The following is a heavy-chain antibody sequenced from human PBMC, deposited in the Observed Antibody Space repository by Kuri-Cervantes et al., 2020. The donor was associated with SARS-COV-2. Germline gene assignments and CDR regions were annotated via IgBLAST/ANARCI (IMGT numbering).Heavy chain of an antibody. V-gene: IGHV3-21*01. J-gene: IGHJ6*03. D-gene: IGHD2-15*01. CDR1: GFTFSSYS. Sequence: GESLKISCAASGFTFSSYSMNWVRQAPGKGLEWVSSISSSSSYIYYADSVKGRFTISRDNAKNSLYLQVNSLRAEDTAVYYCARNIGSGKDIYYYYMDVWGKGTTVTVSS. CDR3: ARNIGSGKDIYYYYMDV. CDR2: ISSSSSYI.